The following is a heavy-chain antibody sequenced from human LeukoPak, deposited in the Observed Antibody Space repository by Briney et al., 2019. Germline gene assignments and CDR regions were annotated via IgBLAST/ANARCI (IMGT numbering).Heavy chain of an antibody. Sequence: PSETLSLTCAVYGGSFSGDYWSWIRQPPGKGLEWIGEINHSGSTNYNPSLKSRVTISVDTSKNQFSLKLSSVTAADTAVYYCARVPGWFDPWGQGTLVAVSS. J-gene: IGHJ5*02. CDR3: ARVPGWFDP. CDR1: GGSFSGDY. V-gene: IGHV4-34*01. CDR2: INHSGST.